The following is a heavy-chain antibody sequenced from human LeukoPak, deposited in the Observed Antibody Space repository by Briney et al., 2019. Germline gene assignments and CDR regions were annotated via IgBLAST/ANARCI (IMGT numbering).Heavy chain of an antibody. CDR3: ARSPIWARPYFDY. CDR2: ISYDGSNK. D-gene: IGHD6-6*01. V-gene: IGHV3-30-3*01. Sequence: GGSLRLSCAASGFTFSSYAMHWVRQAPGKGLEWVAVISYDGSNKYYADSVKGRFTVSRDNSKNTLYLQMNSLRGEDTAVYYCARSPIWARPYFDYWGQGTLVTVSS. J-gene: IGHJ4*02. CDR1: GFTFSSYA.